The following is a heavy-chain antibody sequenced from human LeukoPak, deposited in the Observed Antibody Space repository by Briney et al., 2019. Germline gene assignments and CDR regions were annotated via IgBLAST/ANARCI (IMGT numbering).Heavy chain of an antibody. Sequence: SSETLSLTCTVSGGSISSSSYYWGWIRQPPGKGLEWIGSIYYSGSTYYNPSLKSRVTISVDTSKNQFSLKLSSVTAADTAVYYCGRVLGGSYFSYDYWGQGTLVTVSS. V-gene: IGHV4-39*07. CDR1: GGSISSSSYY. J-gene: IGHJ4*02. D-gene: IGHD1-26*01. CDR3: GRVLGGSYFSYDY. CDR2: IYYSGST.